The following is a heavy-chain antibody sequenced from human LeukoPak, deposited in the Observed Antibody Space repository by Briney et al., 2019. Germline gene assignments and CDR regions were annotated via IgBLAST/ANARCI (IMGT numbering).Heavy chain of an antibody. V-gene: IGHV4-59*01. CDR1: GSSINNYY. D-gene: IGHD3-10*01. J-gene: IGHJ5*02. Sequence: SETLSLTCTVSGSSINNYYWSWIRQPPGKGLEWIGYISYSGHTNYNPSLKSQFTLSVASSNNQFSLKLNSVTAADTAVYYCARGPWFGEIAQFDPWGQGTLVTVSS. CDR2: ISYSGHT. CDR3: ARGPWFGEIAQFDP.